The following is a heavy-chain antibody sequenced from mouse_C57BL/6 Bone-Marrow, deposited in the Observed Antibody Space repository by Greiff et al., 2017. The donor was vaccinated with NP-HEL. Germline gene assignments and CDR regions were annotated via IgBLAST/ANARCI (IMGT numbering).Heavy chain of an antibody. Sequence: QVQLQQSGAELARPGASVKMSCKASGYTFTSYTMHWVKQRPGQGLEWIGYINPSSGYTKYNQKFKDKATLTADKSSSTAYMQLSSLTSGDSAVYYCARQEYYGSSYPWYFDVWGTGTTVTVSS. V-gene: IGHV1-4*01. D-gene: IGHD1-1*01. CDR3: ARQEYYGSSYPWYFDV. CDR2: INPSSGYT. J-gene: IGHJ1*03. CDR1: GYTFTSYT.